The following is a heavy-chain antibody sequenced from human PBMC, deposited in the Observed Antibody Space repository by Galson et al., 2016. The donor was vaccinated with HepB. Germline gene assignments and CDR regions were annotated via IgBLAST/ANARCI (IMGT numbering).Heavy chain of an antibody. CDR2: IYRSGST. D-gene: IGHD4-11*01. Sequence: ETLSLTCTVSGDSISSSSYFWGWVRQPPGKGLEWIGEIYRSGSTNYNPSLKSRVTRSLDNSRNQFSLNLNSVTAADTAVYYLGTRVHDDYGNFICDYWGPGTLVTVSS. CDR1: GDSISSSSYF. V-gene: IGHV4-39*07. J-gene: IGHJ4*02. CDR3: GTRVHDDYGNFICDY.